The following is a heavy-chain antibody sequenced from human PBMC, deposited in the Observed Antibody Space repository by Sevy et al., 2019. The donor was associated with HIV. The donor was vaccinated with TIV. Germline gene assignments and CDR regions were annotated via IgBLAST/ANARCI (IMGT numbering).Heavy chain of an antibody. CDR2: FVPEDGEI. Sequence: ASVKVSYKVPGYTLSEVSMHWVRQAPGKGLEWMGGFVPEDGEIVYAQNFQGRVTVAEDTLTDTAYLEVTNLRSEDTATYFSVIADTPRLTGSGTRLKDQSLNYFHFWGQGTLVTVSS. D-gene: IGHD1-26*01. V-gene: IGHV1-24*01. CDR3: VIADTPRLTGSGTRLKDQSLNYFHF. CDR1: GYTLSEVS. J-gene: IGHJ4*02.